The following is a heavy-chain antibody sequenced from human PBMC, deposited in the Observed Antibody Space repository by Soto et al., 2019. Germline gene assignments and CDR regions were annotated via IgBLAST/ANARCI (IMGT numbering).Heavy chain of an antibody. CDR2: MYHSGST. D-gene: IGHD2-8*02. CDR3: ARDKITGLFDY. J-gene: IGHJ4*02. Sequence: PSETLSLTCAVSGGSIISGGNSWIWIRQPPGKGLEWIGYIGYMYHSGSTYYNPSLKSRVTMSLDRSKNQFSLKLTSVTAADTAVYYCARDKITGLFDYWGQGTLVTVSS. CDR1: GGSIISGGNS. V-gene: IGHV4-30-2*01.